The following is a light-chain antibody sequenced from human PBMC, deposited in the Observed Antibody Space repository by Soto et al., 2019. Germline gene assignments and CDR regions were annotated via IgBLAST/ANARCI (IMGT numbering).Light chain of an antibody. J-gene: IGLJ2*01. CDR1: SSDVGGYNY. Sequence: QPVLTQPRSVSGSPGQSVTISCTGTSSDVGGYNYVSWYQQHPGQAPKLMIYDVTKRPSGVPDRFSGSKSGNTASLSISGLQAEDEADYYCCSYGGGYTPLLFGGGTKVTVL. V-gene: IGLV2-11*01. CDR3: CSYGGGYTPLL. CDR2: DVT.